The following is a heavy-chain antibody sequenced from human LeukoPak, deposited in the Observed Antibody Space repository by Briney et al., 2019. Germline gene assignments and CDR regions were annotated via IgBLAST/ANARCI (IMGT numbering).Heavy chain of an antibody. CDR1: GFTFSTYC. V-gene: IGHV3-74*01. CDR2: ICPDGTVT. CDR3: VRDFRSADY. Sequence: RPWGSLRLSCAASGFTFSTYCMHWVRQAPGKGPMWVSRICPDGTVTNYADSVKARFIISRDNARNTVYLQMNSLRVEDTAVYYCVRDFRSADYWGQGTLVTVSS. J-gene: IGHJ4*02.